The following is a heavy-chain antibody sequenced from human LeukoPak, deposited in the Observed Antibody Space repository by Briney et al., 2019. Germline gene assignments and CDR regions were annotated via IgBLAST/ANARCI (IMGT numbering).Heavy chain of an antibody. CDR1: GYTFTSYA. D-gene: IGHD1-26*01. V-gene: IGHV1-18*01. CDR2: ISGYNGHT. J-gene: IGHJ4*02. CDR3: ARGFSANYYDY. Sequence: GASVKVSCKTSGYTFTSYAISWVRQAPGQGLEWMGWISGYNGHTYSAQKFQGRLTMTTDTSTSTAEMELRGLTSDDTAVFYCARGFSANYYDYWGQGTLVTVSS.